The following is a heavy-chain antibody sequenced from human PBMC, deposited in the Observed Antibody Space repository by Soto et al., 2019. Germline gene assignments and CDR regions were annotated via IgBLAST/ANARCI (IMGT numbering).Heavy chain of an antibody. Sequence: SVKVSCQASGGTFSSYAISWVRQAPGQGLEWMGGIIPIFGTANYAQKFQGRVTITADESTSTAYMELSSLRSEDTAVYYCARGVIAAAGLPRYWGQGTLVTVSS. CDR3: ARGVIAAAGLPRY. J-gene: IGHJ4*02. D-gene: IGHD6-13*01. CDR2: IIPIFGTA. CDR1: GGTFSSYA. V-gene: IGHV1-69*13.